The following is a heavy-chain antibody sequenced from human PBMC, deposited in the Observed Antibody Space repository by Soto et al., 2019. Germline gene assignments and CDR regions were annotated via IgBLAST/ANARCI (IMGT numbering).Heavy chain of an antibody. CDR2: ISRSSRYS. V-gene: IGHV3-11*06. CDR3: ARGGAGTFGGKNYGMDD. J-gene: IGHJ6*02. D-gene: IGHD3-16*01. Sequence: GGSLRLSCAAYAFTFSDYYMSWIGQAPGKGREWVSYISRSSRYSNYADSVKGRFTISRDNAKKSLYLQMNSRRPGATAVYSFARGGAGTFGGKNYGMDDWGQRTTVTVSS. CDR1: AFTFSDYY.